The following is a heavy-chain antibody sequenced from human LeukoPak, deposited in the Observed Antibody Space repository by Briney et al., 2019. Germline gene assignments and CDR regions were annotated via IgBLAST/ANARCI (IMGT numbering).Heavy chain of an antibody. CDR3: ARFVTGDGAFDI. D-gene: IGHD7-27*01. J-gene: IGHJ3*02. Sequence: SETLSLTCTVSGGPISSSSYYWGWIRQPPGKGLEWIGSIYYSGNTYYNPSLRGRVTISVDTSKNQFSLKLSSVTAADTAVYYCARFVTGDGAFDIWGQGTMVTVSP. V-gene: IGHV4-39*01. CDR2: IYYSGNT. CDR1: GGPISSSSYY.